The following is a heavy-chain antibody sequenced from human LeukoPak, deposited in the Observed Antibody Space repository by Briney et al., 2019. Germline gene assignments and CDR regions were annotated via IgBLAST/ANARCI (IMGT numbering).Heavy chain of an antibody. CDR1: GFIFSDYS. Sequence: GGSLRLSCAASGFIFSDYSMNWVRQAPGKGLEWVSAISCSSSYIYYADSVRGRFTISRDNAKNSLYLQMNSLRAEDTAVYYCAADSSGYYEAFDIWGPGIMVTVSS. J-gene: IGHJ3*02. CDR2: ISCSSSYI. CDR3: AADSSGYYEAFDI. V-gene: IGHV3-21*01. D-gene: IGHD3-22*01.